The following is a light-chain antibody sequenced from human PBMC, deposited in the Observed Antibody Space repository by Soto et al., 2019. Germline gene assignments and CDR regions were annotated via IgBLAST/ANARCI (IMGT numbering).Light chain of an antibody. Sequence: DVQMTQSPSTLSAPVGDSVTITCRASQSIAASLAWYQLKPGEAPKLLIYDFSNLESGVPSRFSGSGSGTEFSLTIRSLHPDDFATYYCQQYDYSRTFGQGTKVDIK. J-gene: IGKJ1*01. CDR2: DFS. V-gene: IGKV1-5*01. CDR1: QSIAAS. CDR3: QQYDYSRT.